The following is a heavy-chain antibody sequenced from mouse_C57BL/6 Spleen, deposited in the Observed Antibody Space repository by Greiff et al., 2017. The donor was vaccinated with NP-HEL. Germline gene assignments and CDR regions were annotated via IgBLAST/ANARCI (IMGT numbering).Heavy chain of an antibody. V-gene: IGHV1-42*01. Sequence: VQLQQSGPELVKPGASVKISCKASGYSFTGYYMNWVKQSPEKSLEWIGEINPSTGGTTYNQKFKAKATLTVDKSSSTAYMQLKSLTSEDSAVYYCARDSTGGRAMDYWGQGTSVTVSS. CDR1: GYSFTGYY. CDR2: INPSTGGT. J-gene: IGHJ4*01. CDR3: ARDSTGGRAMDY. D-gene: IGHD4-1*02.